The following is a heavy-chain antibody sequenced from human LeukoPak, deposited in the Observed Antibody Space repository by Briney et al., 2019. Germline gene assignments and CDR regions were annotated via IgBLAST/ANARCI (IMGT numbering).Heavy chain of an antibody. Sequence: GGSLRLSCAASGFTFSRYSMNWDRQAPGRGLEWVSAISGSGGSTYYADAVKGRFTISRDNAKNSLYLQMNSLRAEDTAVYYCAKNLGRRYCSSTSCYRKQVYYYYYYMDVWGKGTTLTVSS. D-gene: IGHD2-2*01. J-gene: IGHJ6*03. V-gene: IGHV3-21*01. CDR2: ISGSGGST. CDR1: GFTFSRYS. CDR3: AKNLGRRYCSSTSCYRKQVYYYYYYMDV.